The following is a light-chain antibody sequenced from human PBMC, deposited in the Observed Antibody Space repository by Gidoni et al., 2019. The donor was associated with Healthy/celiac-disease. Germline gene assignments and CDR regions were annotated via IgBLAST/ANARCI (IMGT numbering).Light chain of an antibody. CDR1: QSVSSY. CDR2: DAF. V-gene: IGKV3-11*01. J-gene: IGKJ4*02. Sequence: EIVLTQSPATLSLSPGERATLSCKASQSVSSYLAWYQQKPGPAPRLLIYDAFNRATGLPGQFQGRWSGNDFHLHHIQPGPEDFSGYYRPPPRHLPSLQFXGXTKVEIK. CDR3: PPPRHLPSLQ.